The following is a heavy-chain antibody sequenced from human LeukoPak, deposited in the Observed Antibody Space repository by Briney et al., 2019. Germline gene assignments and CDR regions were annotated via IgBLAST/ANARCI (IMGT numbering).Heavy chain of an antibody. J-gene: IGHJ4*01. CDR3: VRDAWMASTPLDY. CDR1: GRTFIFSSYR. D-gene: IGHD5-24*01. CDR2: IHSDGSST. Sequence: GGSLRLSCAASGRTFIFSSYRMNWARQAPGKGLVWVSRIHSDGSSTTYADSVKGRFTVSRDNAKNTLYLQMNSLRADDTAVYYCVRDAWMASTPLDYWGHGTLVIVSS. V-gene: IGHV3-74*01.